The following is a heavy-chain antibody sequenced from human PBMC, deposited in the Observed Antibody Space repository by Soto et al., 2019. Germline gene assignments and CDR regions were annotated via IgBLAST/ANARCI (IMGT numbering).Heavy chain of an antibody. CDR2: IIGSGGST. V-gene: IGHV3-23*01. CDR1: GFTFSDYA. D-gene: IGHD2-15*01. CDR3: AKAKTVVVAAINY. Sequence: GSLRLSCAASGFTFSDYAMSWVRQAPGKGLEWVSTIIGSGGSTYYADSVKGRFTLSRDNSKNTLYLQMRSLRAEDTALYYCAKAKTVVVAAINYWGQGTLVTVSS. J-gene: IGHJ4*01.